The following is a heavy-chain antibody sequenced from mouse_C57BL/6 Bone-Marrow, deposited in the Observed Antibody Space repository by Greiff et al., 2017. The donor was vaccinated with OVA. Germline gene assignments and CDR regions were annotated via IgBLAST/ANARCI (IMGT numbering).Heavy chain of an antibody. D-gene: IGHD1-1*01. CDR1: GYTFTSYW. Sequence: QVQLQQPGAELVKPGASVKMSCKASGYTFTSYWITWVKQRPGQGLEWIGDLYPGSGSTNYTEKFKSKATLTVDTSSSTAYMQLSSLTSEDSAVYYCARRYYGRWFAYWGQGTLVTVSA. V-gene: IGHV1-55*01. CDR2: LYPGSGST. CDR3: ARRYYGRWFAY. J-gene: IGHJ3*01.